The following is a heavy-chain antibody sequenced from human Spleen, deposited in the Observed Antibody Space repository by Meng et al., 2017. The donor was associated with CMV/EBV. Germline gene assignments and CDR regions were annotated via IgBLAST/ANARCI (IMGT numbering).Heavy chain of an antibody. J-gene: IGHJ4*02. CDR3: ARSPLIGNFDY. D-gene: IGHD1-20*01. CDR1: GYTFTSYD. Sequence: ASVKVSCKASGYTFTSYDINWVRQAPGQGLEWMGWISGYSAKTFYVQSLQGRVTMTTDTSASTVYMELRGLRSDDTAVYYCARSPLIGNFDYWGQGTLVTVSS. CDR2: ISGYSAKT. V-gene: IGHV1-18*01.